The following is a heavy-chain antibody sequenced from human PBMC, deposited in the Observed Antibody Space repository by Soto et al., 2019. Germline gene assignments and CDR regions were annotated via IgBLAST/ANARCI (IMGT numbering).Heavy chain of an antibody. Sequence: GASVEVSCKESGGTLGSCGSSWVRQAKRQGLEWMGWIRAYNGDTNYAQKFQTRVTMTTDKSTDTAYMDLRSLTSDDTAIYYCARAGAAPYYYYGLDVWGQGTTVTVSS. CDR1: GGTLGSCG. V-gene: IGHV1-18*01. D-gene: IGHD1-26*01. J-gene: IGHJ6*02. CDR3: ARAGAAPYYYYGLDV. CDR2: IRAYNGDT.